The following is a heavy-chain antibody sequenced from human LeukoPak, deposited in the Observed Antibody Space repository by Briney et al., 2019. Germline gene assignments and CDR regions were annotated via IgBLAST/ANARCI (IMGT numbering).Heavy chain of an antibody. CDR1: GFTFSSYA. CDR3: ARTMWGFDY. V-gene: IGHV3-30-3*01. CDR2: ISDDGSNK. J-gene: IGHJ4*02. Sequence: HPGRSLRLSCAASGFTFSSYAMHWVRQAPGKGLDWVAVISDDGSNKYYADSVKGRFTISRDNSKNTLFLQMNSLRVEDTAVYYCARTMWGFDYWGQGTLVTVSS. D-gene: IGHD7-27*01.